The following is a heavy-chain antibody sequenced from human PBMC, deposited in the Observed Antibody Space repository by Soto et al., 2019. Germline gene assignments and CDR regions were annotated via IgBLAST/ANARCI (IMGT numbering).Heavy chain of an antibody. V-gene: IGHV6-1*01. D-gene: IGHD1-26*01. CDR2: TYSRSKWYN. Sequence: SLTLSLTCAISGDSVSSNSAAWNWIRQSPSRGLEWLGRTYSRSKWYNDYAVSVKSRITINPDTSRNQFSLQLNSVTPEDTAVYYCARALVGATPLDAFDIWGQGTMVTVSS. CDR3: ARALVGATPLDAFDI. CDR1: GDSVSSNSAA. J-gene: IGHJ3*02.